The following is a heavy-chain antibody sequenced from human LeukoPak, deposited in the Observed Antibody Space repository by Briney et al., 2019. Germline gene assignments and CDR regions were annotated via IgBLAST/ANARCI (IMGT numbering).Heavy chain of an antibody. V-gene: IGHV3-11*06. CDR3: ARGSRTIELGDDY. J-gene: IGHJ4*02. Sequence: GGSLRLSCAASGFTFSDSYMSWIRQTPGKGLEWLSYISSRSDTNYADSVKGRFTISRDNAKNSLYLQMNSLRAEDTAVYYCARGSRTIELGDDYWGQGTLVTVSS. CDR1: GFTFSDSY. D-gene: IGHD5-24*01. CDR2: ISSRSDT.